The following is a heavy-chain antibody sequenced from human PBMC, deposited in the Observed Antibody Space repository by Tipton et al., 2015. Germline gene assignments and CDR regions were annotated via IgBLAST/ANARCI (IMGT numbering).Heavy chain of an antibody. V-gene: IGHV4-34*01. CDR1: GGSFSGYT. Sequence: LRLSCAVYGGSFSGYTWPWLRQPPGKGLEWLGAISQRESAKSNPSLKSRVTISGDTSKNQISLNLTSVTAADTAVYYCARGWQTHRSTRGGVGEFDPCGQGTLLPVSS. J-gene: IGHJ5*02. CDR3: ARGWQTHRSTRGGVGEFDP. CDR2: ISQRESA. D-gene: IGHD1-26*01.